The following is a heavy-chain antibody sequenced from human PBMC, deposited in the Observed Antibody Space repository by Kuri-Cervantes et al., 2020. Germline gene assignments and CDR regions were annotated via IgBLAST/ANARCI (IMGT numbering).Heavy chain of an antibody. CDR1: GVSVSSNSAA. J-gene: IGHJ4*02. CDR2: TYYRSKWYN. CDR3: ARDVASSWYDPHYFDY. Sequence: SETLSLTCAISGVSVSSNSAAWNWIRQSPSRGLEWLGRTYYRSKWYNDYAVSVKSRITINADTSKNQFSLQLNSVTPEDTAVYYCARDVASSWYDPHYFDYWGQGTLVTVSS. V-gene: IGHV6-1*01. D-gene: IGHD6-13*01.